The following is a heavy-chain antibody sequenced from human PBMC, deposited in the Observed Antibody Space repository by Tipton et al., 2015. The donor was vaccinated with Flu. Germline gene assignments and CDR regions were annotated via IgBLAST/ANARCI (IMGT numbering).Heavy chain of an antibody. CDR1: GLTVSSNY. CDR2: INSVNSI. CDR3: ARDRGPYCGGHCGFDV. J-gene: IGHJ4*02. D-gene: IGHD2-21*02. V-gene: IGHV3-53*01. Sequence: QLVQSGGGVIQPGGSLRLSCAASGLTVSSNYMSWVRQAPGKGLEWVSFINSVNSIYYADSVKGRFTISRDNSQNTLYLQMNSLRAEDTAIYYCARDRGPYCGGHCGFDVWGQGTLVTVSS.